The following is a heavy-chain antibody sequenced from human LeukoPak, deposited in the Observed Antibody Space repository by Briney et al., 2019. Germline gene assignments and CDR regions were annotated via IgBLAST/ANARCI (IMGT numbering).Heavy chain of an antibody. D-gene: IGHD2-15*01. Sequence: SETLSLTCAVYGGSFSDYYWNWIRQPPGKGLEWIGEINHTGSTNYNPSLKSRVTITADTSKNQFSLKLSSVTDADTAVYYCVRDCRISTCYQRRFDPWGQGNMVTVSS. CDR2: INHTGST. J-gene: IGHJ5*02. CDR3: VRDCRISTCYQRRFDP. V-gene: IGHV4-34*01. CDR1: GGSFSDYY.